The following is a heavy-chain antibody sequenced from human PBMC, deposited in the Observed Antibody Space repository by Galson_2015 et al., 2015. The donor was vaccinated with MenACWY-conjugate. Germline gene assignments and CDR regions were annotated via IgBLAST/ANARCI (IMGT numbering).Heavy chain of an antibody. J-gene: IGHJ6*02. D-gene: IGHD1-26*01. Sequence: QSGAEVKKPGESLKISCKASGYNFITYWIGGVRQVPGKGLEWVGLISPIDSKTRYSPAFEGRVTISADNSITTAYLQWNSLQASDTAMYYCARHPPGGRGMDVWGQGTTVTVSS. CDR3: ARHPPGGRGMDV. CDR2: ISPIDSKT. CDR1: GYNFITYW. V-gene: IGHV5-51*01.